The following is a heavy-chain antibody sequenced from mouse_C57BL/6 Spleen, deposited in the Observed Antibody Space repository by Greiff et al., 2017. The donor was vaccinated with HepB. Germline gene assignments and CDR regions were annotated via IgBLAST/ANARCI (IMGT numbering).Heavy chain of an antibody. D-gene: IGHD1-1*01. Sequence: QVQLQQSGPELVKPGASVKISCKASGYAFSSSWMNWVKQRPGKGLEWIGRIYPGDGDTNYNGKFKGKATLTADKSSSTAYMQLSSLTSEDSAVYFCAREEITTVVSPYWYFDVWGTRTTVTVSS. V-gene: IGHV1-82*01. CDR1: GYAFSSSW. CDR2: IYPGDGDT. J-gene: IGHJ1*03. CDR3: AREEITTVVSPYWYFDV.